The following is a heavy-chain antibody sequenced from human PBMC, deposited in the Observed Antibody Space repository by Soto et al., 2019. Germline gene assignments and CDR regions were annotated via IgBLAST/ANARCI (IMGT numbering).Heavy chain of an antibody. CDR2: IWYDGSNK. CDR3: ARDSHVGSGWQLTADY. CDR1: GFTFSSYG. V-gene: IGHV3-33*01. D-gene: IGHD6-19*01. J-gene: IGHJ4*02. Sequence: QVQLVESGGGVVQPGRSLRLSCAASGFTFSSYGMHWVRQAPGKGLEWVAVIWYDGSNKYYAESVKGRFTISRDNSKNTLYLQMNCLRAEDTAVYYCARDSHVGSGWQLTADYWGQGTLVTVSS.